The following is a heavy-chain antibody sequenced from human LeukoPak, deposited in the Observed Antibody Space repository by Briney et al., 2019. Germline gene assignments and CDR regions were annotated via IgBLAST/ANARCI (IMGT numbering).Heavy chain of an antibody. Sequence: GGSLRLSCAASVFTFSSYSMNWGRHAPGEGLEWGSSISSSSSYIYYTDSVKGRFPIYRDNAKNSLYLQMNSLRAEDTAVYYCARDSDHLDTDIYFQHWGQGTLVSVSS. V-gene: IGHV3-21*01. D-gene: IGHD5-18*01. J-gene: IGHJ1*01. CDR3: ARDSDHLDTDIYFQH. CDR1: VFTFSSYS. CDR2: ISSSSSYI.